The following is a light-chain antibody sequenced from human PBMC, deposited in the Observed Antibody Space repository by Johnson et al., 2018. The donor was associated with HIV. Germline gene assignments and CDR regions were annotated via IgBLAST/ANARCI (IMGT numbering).Light chain of an antibody. CDR3: GTWDNGLSGLV. CDR1: SSNIGNNF. V-gene: IGLV1-51*02. CDR2: ANN. Sequence: QSVLTQPPSVSAAPGQKVTISCSGSSSNIGNNFVSWYQQLPGTAPKLLIYANNKRPSGIADRFSGSKSGTSATLGITGLQTGDEADYYCGTWDNGLSGLVFGSGSKVNVL. J-gene: IGLJ1*01.